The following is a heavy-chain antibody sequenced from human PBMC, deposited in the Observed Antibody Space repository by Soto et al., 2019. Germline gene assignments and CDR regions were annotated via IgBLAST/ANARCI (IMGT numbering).Heavy chain of an antibody. Sequence: SETLSLTSTVSGGSISSYYWSWIRQPPGKGLEWIGYIYYSGSTNYNPSLKSRVTISVDTSKNQFSLKLSSVTAADTAVYYCARSTLYDFWSGYRSGNWFDPWGQGTLVTVSS. CDR1: GGSISSYY. J-gene: IGHJ5*02. CDR3: ARSTLYDFWSGYRSGNWFDP. CDR2: IYYSGST. D-gene: IGHD3-3*01. V-gene: IGHV4-59*08.